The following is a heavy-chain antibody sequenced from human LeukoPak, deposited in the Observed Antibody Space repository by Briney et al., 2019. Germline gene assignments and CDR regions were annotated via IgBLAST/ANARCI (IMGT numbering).Heavy chain of an antibody. CDR3: AKGGEQQLDYYFDY. Sequence: PGGSLRPSCAASGFTFSSYAMSWVRQAPGKGLEWVAVIWYDGSNKYYADSVKGRFTISRDNSKNTLYLQMNSLRAEDTAVYHCAKGGEQQLDYYFDYWGQGTLVTVSS. V-gene: IGHV3-33*06. CDR2: IWYDGSNK. D-gene: IGHD6-13*01. J-gene: IGHJ4*02. CDR1: GFTFSSYA.